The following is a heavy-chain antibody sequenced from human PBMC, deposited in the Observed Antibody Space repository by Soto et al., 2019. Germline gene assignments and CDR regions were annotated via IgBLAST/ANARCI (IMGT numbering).Heavy chain of an antibody. V-gene: IGHV3-9*01. CDR1: GLNFDDFA. CDR3: AKGRYDFWSPYYFDS. J-gene: IGHJ4*02. CDR2: ITWNSRVL. Sequence: GGSLRLSCVGTGLNFDDFAMHWVRQAPGKGLEWVSGITWNSRVLAYADSVKGRFTISRDNARNSLYLQMDSLRDEDTALYYCAKGRYDFWSPYYFDSWGQGTLVT. D-gene: IGHD3-3*01.